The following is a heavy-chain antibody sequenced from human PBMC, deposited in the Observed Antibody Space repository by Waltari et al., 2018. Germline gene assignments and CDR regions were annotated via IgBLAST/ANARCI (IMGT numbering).Heavy chain of an antibody. CDR1: GGSFSGYY. D-gene: IGHD1-7*01. J-gene: IGHJ5*02. CDR3: ASGRLELQNWFDP. Sequence: QVQLQQWGAGLLKPSETLSLTCAVYGGSFSGYYWSWIRQPPGKGLEWIGEINHSGSTNYNPSLKSRVTRSVDTSKNQCSLKLSSVTAADTAVYYCASGRLELQNWFDPWGQGTLVTVSS. V-gene: IGHV4-34*01. CDR2: INHSGST.